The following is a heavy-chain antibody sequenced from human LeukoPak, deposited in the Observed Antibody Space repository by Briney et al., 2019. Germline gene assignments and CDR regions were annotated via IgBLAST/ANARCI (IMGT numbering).Heavy chain of an antibody. CDR2: ISSSTTYT. V-gene: IGHV3-11*06. CDR3: ARDKSGTLGDYDAFDI. D-gene: IGHD4-17*01. J-gene: IGHJ3*02. Sequence: LSLTCTVSGGSMSSYYWSWIRQAPGKGLEWISYISSSTTYTNYADSVKGRFTISRDNAKNSLFLQMNSLRAEDTAVYYCARDKSGTLGDYDAFDIWGQGTMVTVSS. CDR1: GGSMSSYY.